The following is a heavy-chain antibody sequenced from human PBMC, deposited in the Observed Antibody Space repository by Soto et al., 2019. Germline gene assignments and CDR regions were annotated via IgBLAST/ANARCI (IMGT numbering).Heavy chain of an antibody. V-gene: IGHV3-23*01. J-gene: IGHJ4*02. CDR1: GFTFNMYA. Sequence: GGSLRLSCAAPGFTFNMYAMSWVRQAPGKGLEWVSGIGGSGANTFYADFVKGRFTISRDNSKNTLYLQMDSLRAEDTAIYYCARTITGYFWAGAYWGQGTLVTVSS. D-gene: IGHD1-1*01. CDR3: ARTITGYFWAGAY. CDR2: IGGSGANT.